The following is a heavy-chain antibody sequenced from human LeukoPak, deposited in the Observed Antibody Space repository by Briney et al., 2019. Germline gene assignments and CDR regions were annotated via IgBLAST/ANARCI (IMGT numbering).Heavy chain of an antibody. V-gene: IGHV3-53*01. J-gene: IGHJ4*02. CDR2: IYSGGST. CDR1: GFTVSSNY. Sequence: GGSLRLSCAASGFTVSSNYMSWVRQARARGLEGVSVIYSGGSTYYADSVKGRFTISRDNSKNTLYLQMNSLRAEDTAVYYCARVVFDGDLDYWGQGTLVTVSS. CDR3: ARVVFDGDLDY. D-gene: IGHD4-17*01.